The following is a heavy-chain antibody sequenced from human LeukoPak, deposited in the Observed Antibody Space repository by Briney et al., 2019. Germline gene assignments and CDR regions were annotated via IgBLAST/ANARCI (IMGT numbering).Heavy chain of an antibody. D-gene: IGHD3-3*01. CDR1: GFTFSDYY. CDR2: ISSSGSTI. J-gene: IGHJ6*03. Sequence: GGSLRLSCAASGFTFSDYYMSWIRQAPGKGLEWVSYISSSGSTIYYADSVKGRFTISRDNSKNTLYLQMNSLRAEDTAVYYCAREHYDFWSGYYSWFVVRENYYYYYYMDVWGKGTTVTVSS. V-gene: IGHV3-11*04. CDR3: AREHYDFWSGYYSWFVVRENYYYYYYMDV.